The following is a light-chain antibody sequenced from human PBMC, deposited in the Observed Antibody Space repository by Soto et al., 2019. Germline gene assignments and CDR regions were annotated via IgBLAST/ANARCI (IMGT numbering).Light chain of an antibody. V-gene: IGKV1-5*03. J-gene: IGKJ1*01. CDR1: QTISSW. CDR2: KAS. CDR3: QHYNSYSEA. Sequence: DIQMPQPPSTLSGSVGDRDTITCRASQTISSWLAWYQQKPGKAPKLLIYKASTLKSGVPSRFSGSGSGTEFTLTISSLQPDDFATYYCQHYNSYSEAFGQGTNVELK.